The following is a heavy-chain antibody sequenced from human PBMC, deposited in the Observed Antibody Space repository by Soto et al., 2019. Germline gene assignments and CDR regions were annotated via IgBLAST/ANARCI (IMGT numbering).Heavy chain of an antibody. CDR3: ARESMSARDIDPY. Sequence: GASVKVSCKASGYTFTSYDINWVRQATGQGLEWMGWINPSGGSTSYAQKFQGRVTMTRDTSTSTVYMELSSLRSEDTAVYYCARESMSARDIDPYWGQGTLVTVSS. CDR2: INPSGGST. V-gene: IGHV1-46*01. CDR1: GYTFTSYD. J-gene: IGHJ4*02.